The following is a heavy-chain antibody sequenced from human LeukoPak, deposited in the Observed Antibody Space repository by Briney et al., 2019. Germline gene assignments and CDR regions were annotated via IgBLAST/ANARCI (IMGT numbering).Heavy chain of an antibody. V-gene: IGHV1-24*01. CDR1: GYTLTELS. J-gene: IGHJ4*02. CDR2: FDPEDGET. CDR3: ARDRDSGSYYGNDDY. Sequence: ASVKVSCEVSGYTLTELSMHWVRQAPGKGLEWMGGFDPEDGETIYAQKFQGRVTITADKSTSTAYMELSSLRSEDTAVYYCARDRDSGSYYGNDDYWGQGTLVTVSS. D-gene: IGHD3-10*01.